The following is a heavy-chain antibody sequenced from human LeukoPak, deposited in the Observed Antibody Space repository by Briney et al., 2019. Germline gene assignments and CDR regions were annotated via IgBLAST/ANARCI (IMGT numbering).Heavy chain of an antibody. Sequence: GGSLRLSCAASGFTFSSYAMHWVRQAPGKGLECVSAISSNGGSTYYANSVKGRFTISRDNSKNTLYLQMGSLRAEDMAVYYCARAYYYDSSGYYYGYFQHWGQGTLVTVSS. CDR3: ARAYYYDSSGYYYGYFQH. CDR1: GFTFSSYA. V-gene: IGHV3-64*01. D-gene: IGHD3-22*01. CDR2: ISSNGGST. J-gene: IGHJ1*01.